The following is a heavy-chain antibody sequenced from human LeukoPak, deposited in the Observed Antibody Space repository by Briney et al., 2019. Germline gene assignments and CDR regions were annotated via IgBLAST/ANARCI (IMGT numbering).Heavy chain of an antibody. CDR1: GFIFSSYA. J-gene: IGHJ6*02. CDR3: AKVGVSSSWNYYHYGIDV. D-gene: IGHD6-13*01. CDR2: ILYDGSEK. V-gene: IGHV3-30*18. Sequence: GGSLRLSCTTSGFIFSSYAMHWVRQAPGKGLEWVAVILYDGSEKFYADSLKGRFTVSRDDSKNTLYLQMNSLRPEDTAVYYCAKVGVSSSWNYYHYGIDVWGQGTTVTVSS.